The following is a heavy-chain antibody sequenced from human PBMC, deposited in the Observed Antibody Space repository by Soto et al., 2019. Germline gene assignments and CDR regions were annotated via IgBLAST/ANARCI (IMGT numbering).Heavy chain of an antibody. V-gene: IGHV1-3*01. CDR3: ARVAIFGVVKMYYFDY. Sequence: QVQLVQSGAEVKKPGASVKVSCKASGYTFTSYAMHWVRQAPGQRLEWMGWINAGNGNTKYSQKFQGRVTMTRDTSASTAYMELSSLRSEDTAVYYCARVAIFGVVKMYYFDYWGQGTLVTVSS. J-gene: IGHJ4*02. CDR1: GYTFTSYA. CDR2: INAGNGNT. D-gene: IGHD3-3*01.